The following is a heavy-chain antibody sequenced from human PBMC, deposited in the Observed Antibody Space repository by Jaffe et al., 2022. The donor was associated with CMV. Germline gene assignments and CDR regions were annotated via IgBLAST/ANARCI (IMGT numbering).Heavy chain of an antibody. CDR2: ISSSSSYI. CDR1: GFTFSSYS. CDR3: ARDDSYYYDSNNEHD. Sequence: EVQLVESGGGLVKPGGSLRLSCAASGFTFSSYSMNWVRQAPGKGLEWVSSISSSSSYIYYADSVKGRFTISRDNAKNSLYLQMNSLRAEDTAVYYCARDDSYYYDSNNEHDWGQGTLVTVSS. J-gene: IGHJ4*02. V-gene: IGHV3-21*01. D-gene: IGHD3-22*01.